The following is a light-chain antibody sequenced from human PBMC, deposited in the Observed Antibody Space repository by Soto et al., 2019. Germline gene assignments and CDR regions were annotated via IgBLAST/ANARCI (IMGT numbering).Light chain of an antibody. CDR2: GAS. J-gene: IGKJ1*01. Sequence: NVVTQSPATLSLSPGERATLFCRTSQTVGGNYLAWYQQKTDQAPRLLIYGASSRATGIPDRFSGSGSGTDVTLTISRLEPEDFAMYDCQHYGGSPVTFGEGTKVEIK. V-gene: IGKV3-20*01. CDR1: QTVGGNY. CDR3: QHYGGSPVT.